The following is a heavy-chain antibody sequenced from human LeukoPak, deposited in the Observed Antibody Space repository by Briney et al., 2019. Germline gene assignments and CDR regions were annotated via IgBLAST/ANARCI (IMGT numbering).Heavy chain of an antibody. V-gene: IGHV4-59*01. CDR2: IYYDGST. CDR1: GGSISRFY. CDR3: AREWRNTIFGVVRYFNL. Sequence: PSEPLSLTCSVSGGSISRFYWSWIRQPPGRGLEWIGHIYYDGSTNYSPSLKSRVTISIDMSKNQFSLNLTSVTPADTAVYYCAREWRNTIFGVVRYFNLWGRGTLVSVSS. J-gene: IGHJ2*01. D-gene: IGHD3-3*01.